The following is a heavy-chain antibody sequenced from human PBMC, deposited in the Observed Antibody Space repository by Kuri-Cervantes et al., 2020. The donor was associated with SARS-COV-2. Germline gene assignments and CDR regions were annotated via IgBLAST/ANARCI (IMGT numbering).Heavy chain of an antibody. D-gene: IGHD2-2*01. Sequence: GESLKISCAASGFTFSSYEMNWVRQAPGKGLEWVSYISSSGSTIYYADSVKGRFTISRDNAKNSLYLQMNSLRAEDTAVYYCARGYQLPAMFYYGMDVWGQGTTVTVSS. V-gene: IGHV3-48*03. CDR1: GFTFSSYE. CDR2: ISSSGSTI. CDR3: ARGYQLPAMFYYGMDV. J-gene: IGHJ6*02.